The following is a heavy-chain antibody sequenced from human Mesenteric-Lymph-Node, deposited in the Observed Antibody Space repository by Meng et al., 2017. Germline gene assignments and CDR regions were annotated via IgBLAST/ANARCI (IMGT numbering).Heavy chain of an antibody. Sequence: SETLSLTCTVSGGSVTSGSYYWTWIRQPPGKGLEWIGFVHSSGSTNYNPSLKSRVTISVDTSKNQFSLKLSSVTAADTAVYYCARFHDSSGYNDAFDIWGQGTMVTVSS. CDR3: ARFHDSSGYNDAFDI. D-gene: IGHD3-22*01. CDR1: GGSVTSGSYY. CDR2: VHSSGST. V-gene: IGHV4-61*01. J-gene: IGHJ3*02.